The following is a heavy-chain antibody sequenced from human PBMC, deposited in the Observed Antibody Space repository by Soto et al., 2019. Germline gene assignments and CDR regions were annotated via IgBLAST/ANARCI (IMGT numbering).Heavy chain of an antibody. D-gene: IGHD4-17*01. CDR2: IYYSGST. J-gene: IGHJ5*02. V-gene: IGHV4-59*08. CDR1: GGSISSYD. Sequence: SETLSLTCTVSGGSISSYDWSWIRQPPGKGLEWIGYIYYSGSTNYNPSLKSRVTISVDTSKNQFSLKLSSVTAADTALYYCARASTVTTRGSRNNWFDPWGQGTLVTVSS. CDR3: ARASTVTTRGSRNNWFDP.